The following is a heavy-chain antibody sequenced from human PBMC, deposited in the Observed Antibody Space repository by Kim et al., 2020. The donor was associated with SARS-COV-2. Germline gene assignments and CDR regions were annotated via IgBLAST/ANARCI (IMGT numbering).Heavy chain of an antibody. J-gene: IGHJ6*02. D-gene: IGHD1-26*01. CDR1: GFTFSSYS. CDR3: AREWEGITIHYYGMDV. Sequence: GGSLRLSCAASGFTFSSYSMNWVRQAPGKGLEWVSYISSSSSTIYYADSVKGRFTISRDNAKNSLYLQMNSLRAEDTAVYYCAREWEGITIHYYGMDVWGRGATVTDS. V-gene: IGHV3-48*04. CDR2: ISSSSSTI.